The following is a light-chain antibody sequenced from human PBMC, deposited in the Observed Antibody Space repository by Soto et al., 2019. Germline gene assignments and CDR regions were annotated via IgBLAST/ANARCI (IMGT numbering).Light chain of an antibody. J-gene: IGLJ3*02. Sequence: QSVLTQPPSASGTPGQRVIISCSGSSSNIGSNTVNWYQQLPGTAPKLLIYSNDQRPSGGPARFSASKSGTAASLAISGLQSEVEADYYCAAWDDSLNGGVFGGGTQLTVL. V-gene: IGLV1-44*01. CDR2: SND. CDR3: AAWDDSLNGGV. CDR1: SSNIGSNT.